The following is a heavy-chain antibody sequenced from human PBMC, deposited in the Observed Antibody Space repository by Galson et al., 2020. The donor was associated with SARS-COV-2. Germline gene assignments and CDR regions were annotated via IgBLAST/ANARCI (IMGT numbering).Heavy chain of an antibody. D-gene: IGHD6-19*01. J-gene: IGHJ4*02. CDR3: ARPDRAGWYYSDY. Sequence: RQAPGQGLEWMGWISAYNGNTNYAQKLQGRVTMTTDTSTNTAHMELRSLTSDDTAVYYCARPDRAGWYYSDYWGQGTLVTVSS. V-gene: IGHV1-18*01. CDR2: ISAYNGNT.